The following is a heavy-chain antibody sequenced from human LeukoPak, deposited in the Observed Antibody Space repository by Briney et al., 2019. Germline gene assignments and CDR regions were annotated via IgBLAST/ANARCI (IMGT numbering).Heavy chain of an antibody. D-gene: IGHD6-13*01. CDR3: ARARGQQLVYYYYYYMDV. Sequence: GASVKVSCKASGGTFSSYAISWVRQAPGQGLEWMGGIIPIFGTANYAQKFQGRVTITADKSTSTAYMELRSLRSDDTAVYYCARARGQQLVYYYYYYMDVWGKGTTVTVSS. CDR1: GGTFSSYA. J-gene: IGHJ6*03. CDR2: IIPIFGTA. V-gene: IGHV1-69*06.